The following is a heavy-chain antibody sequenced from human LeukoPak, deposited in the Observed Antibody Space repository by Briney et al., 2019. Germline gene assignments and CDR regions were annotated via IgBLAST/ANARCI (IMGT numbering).Heavy chain of an antibody. CDR2: IKQDGSEK. V-gene: IGHV3-7*05. CDR1: GFTFSSYW. Sequence: GGSLRLSCAAPGFTFSSYWMNWVRQAPGKGLEWVANIKQDGSEKYYVDSVKGRFTISRDNAKGSLYLQMNSLRVEDTAVYYCATSRTLDHWGQGTLVTVSS. J-gene: IGHJ4*02. CDR3: ATSRTLDH.